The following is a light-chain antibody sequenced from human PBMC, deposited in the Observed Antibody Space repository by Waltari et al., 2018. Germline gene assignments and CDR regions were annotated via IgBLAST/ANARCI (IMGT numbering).Light chain of an antibody. J-gene: IGLJ2*01. CDR1: SRDVGDFNS. CDR2: DVS. V-gene: IGLV2-14*03. Sequence: QSALTQPASVSASPGESITISCTATSRDVGDFNSVSLYQQHPGKAPKFMIYDVSNRPSGVSHRFSGSKSGNTASLTISGLQAEDEAVYYCSSFTTSSTLLFGGGTKLTVL. CDR3: SSFTTSSTLL.